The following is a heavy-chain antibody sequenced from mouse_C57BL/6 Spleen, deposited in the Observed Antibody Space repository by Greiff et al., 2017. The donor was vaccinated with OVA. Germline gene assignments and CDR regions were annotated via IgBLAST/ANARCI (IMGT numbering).Heavy chain of an antibody. CDR2: IWSGGST. D-gene: IGHD1-1*01. V-gene: IGHV2-2*01. J-gene: IGHJ4*01. CDR3: AGSFYPLYAMDY. Sequence: QVQLQQPGPGLVQPSQSLSITCTVSGFSLTSYGVHWVRQSPGKGLEWLGVIWSGGSTDYNAAFISRLSISKDNSKSQVFFKMNSLQADDTAIYYCAGSFYPLYAMDYWGQGTSVTVSS. CDR1: GFSLTSYG.